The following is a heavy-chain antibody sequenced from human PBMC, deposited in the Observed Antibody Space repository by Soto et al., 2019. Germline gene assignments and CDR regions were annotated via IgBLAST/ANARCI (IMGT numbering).Heavy chain of an antibody. J-gene: IGHJ4*02. V-gene: IGHV1-18*01. CDR2: ISAHNGNT. CDR3: ARGRSGDY. Sequence: QVHLVQSGAEVKKSGASVKVSCKGSGYDFTTYGITWVRQAPGQGLEWMAWISAHNGNTDYAQKLQGRVTVTRDTSTSTAYMELRSLRSDDTAVYYCARGRSGDYWGQGALVTDSS. CDR1: GYDFTTYG.